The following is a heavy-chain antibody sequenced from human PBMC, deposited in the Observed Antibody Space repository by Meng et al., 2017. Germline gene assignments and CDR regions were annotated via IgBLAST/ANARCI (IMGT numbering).Heavy chain of an antibody. CDR2: INHSGST. J-gene: IGHJ4*02. CDR3: ARGPTTMAHDFDY. V-gene: IGHV4-34*01. Sequence: HQAGLGLLNPSEPLAPTWVVSGGSFIDYYWSWIRQPPGKGLEWIGEINHSGSTNYNPSLESRATISVDTSQNNLSLKLSSVTAADSAVYYCARGPTTMAHDFDYWGQGTLVTVSS. D-gene: IGHD4-11*01. CDR1: GGSFIDYY.